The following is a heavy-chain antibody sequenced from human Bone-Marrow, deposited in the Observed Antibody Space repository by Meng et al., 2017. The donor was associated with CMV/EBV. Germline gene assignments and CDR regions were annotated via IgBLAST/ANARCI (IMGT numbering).Heavy chain of an antibody. CDR3: AKDSPLEYYDSSDPGAFDI. J-gene: IGHJ3*02. Sequence: GESLKISCAASGFTVSSNYMSWVRQAPGKGLEWVSVISGSGGNTYYADSVKGRFTISRDNSKNTLYLQMNSLRAEDTAVYYCAKDSPLEYYDSSDPGAFDIWGQGTMVTVSS. D-gene: IGHD3-22*01. CDR1: GFTVSSNY. V-gene: IGHV3-23*01. CDR2: ISGSGGNT.